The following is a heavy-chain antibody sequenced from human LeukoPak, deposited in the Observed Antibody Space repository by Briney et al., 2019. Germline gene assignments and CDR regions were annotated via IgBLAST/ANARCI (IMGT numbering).Heavy chain of an antibody. V-gene: IGHV1-2*02. Sequence: ASVKASCKASGYTFTGYYMHWVRQAPGQGLEWMGWINPNSGGTNYAQKFQGRVTMTRDTSISTAYMELSRLRSDDTAVYYCPGSPGSSGDIDYWGQGTLVTVSS. CDR3: PGSPGSSGDIDY. CDR1: GYTFTGYY. CDR2: INPNSGGT. D-gene: IGHD2-15*01. J-gene: IGHJ4*02.